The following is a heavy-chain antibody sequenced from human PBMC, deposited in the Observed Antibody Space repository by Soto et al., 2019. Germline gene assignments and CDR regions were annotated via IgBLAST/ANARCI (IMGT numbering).Heavy chain of an antibody. Sequence: PSETLSLTCTVSGGSVNGYYWSWIRQPTGKGLESIASIYSSGTTSYSPSLKSRVTISVDTSKNQFSLHLNSVTAADTAIYYCVRHPQVPYFQRGFDCWGQGTLVTVSS. CDR2: IYSSGTT. J-gene: IGHJ4*02. D-gene: IGHD3-10*01. CDR1: GGSVNGYY. CDR3: VRHPQVPYFQRGFDC. V-gene: IGHV4-59*08.